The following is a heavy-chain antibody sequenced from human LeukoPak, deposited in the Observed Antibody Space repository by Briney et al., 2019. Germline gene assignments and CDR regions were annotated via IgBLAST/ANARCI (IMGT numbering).Heavy chain of an antibody. V-gene: IGHV3-66*02. CDR3: AKDDRGNEAPFDY. CDR1: GFTVSNNY. Sequence: QPGGSLRLSCAASGFTVSNNYLSWVRQAPGKGLEWVSVVYGGGSTYYADSVKGRFTISRDNSKNTLFLQMNSLRIEDTAVYYCAKDDRGNEAPFDYWGQGTLVTVSS. CDR2: VYGGGST. D-gene: IGHD3-3*01. J-gene: IGHJ4*02.